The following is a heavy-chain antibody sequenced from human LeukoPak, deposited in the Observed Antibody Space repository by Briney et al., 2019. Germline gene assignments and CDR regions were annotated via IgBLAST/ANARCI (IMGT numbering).Heavy chain of an antibody. CDR3: ASALFPWAEYFQH. Sequence: PSETLSLTCAVSGASVSGSNYYWGCIRQPPGKGLEWIGNIYSSGSTYYNASLQSRVTISIDTSKNQFSLRLNSVTAADTAVYYCASALFPWAEYFQHWGQGTLVTVSS. D-gene: IGHD2-21*01. J-gene: IGHJ1*01. CDR2: IYSSGST. V-gene: IGHV4-39*01. CDR1: GASVSGSNYY.